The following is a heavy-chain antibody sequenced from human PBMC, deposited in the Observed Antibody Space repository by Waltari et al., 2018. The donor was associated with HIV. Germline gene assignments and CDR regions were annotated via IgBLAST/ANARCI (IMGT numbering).Heavy chain of an antibody. V-gene: IGHV3-9*01. J-gene: IGHJ4*02. D-gene: IGHD3-9*01. CDR1: GFTFDDYA. Sequence: EVQLVESGGGLVQPGRSLRLSCAASGFTFDDYAIHWVRQVPGKGLEWVSSINWNSGTIGYADSVKGRFTISRDNAKNSLYLQMNSLRAEDTAFYYCAKAPILTGDIVYFDSWGPGTLVTVSS. CDR2: INWNSGTI. CDR3: AKAPILTGDIVYFDS.